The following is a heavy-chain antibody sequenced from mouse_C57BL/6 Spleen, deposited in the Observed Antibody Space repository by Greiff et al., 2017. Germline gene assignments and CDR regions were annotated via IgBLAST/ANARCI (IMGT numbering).Heavy chain of an antibody. CDR1: GYAFSSYW. D-gene: IGHD1-1*01. J-gene: IGHJ2*01. CDR3: ARNYYGSSYYFDY. Sequence: QVQLQQSGAELVKPGASVKISCKASGYAFSSYWVNWVKQRPGKGLEWIGQIYPGDGDTNYNGKFKGKATLTADKSSSTAYMQLSSLTSEDSAVYFCARNYYGSSYYFDYWGQGTTLTVSS. CDR2: IYPGDGDT. V-gene: IGHV1-80*01.